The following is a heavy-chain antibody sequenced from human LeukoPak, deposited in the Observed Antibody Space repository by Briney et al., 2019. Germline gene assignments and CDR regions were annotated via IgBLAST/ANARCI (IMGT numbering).Heavy chain of an antibody. V-gene: IGHV1-8*03. CDR2: MNPNSGNT. CDR1: GYTSTSYD. CDR3: ARAYCSSTSCYAFDI. Sequence: ASVKVSCKASGYTSTSYDINWVRQATGQGLEWMGWMNPNSGNTGYAQKFQGRVTITRNTSISTAYMELSSLRSEDTAVYYCARAYCSSTSCYAFDIWGQGTMVTVSS. J-gene: IGHJ3*02. D-gene: IGHD2-2*01.